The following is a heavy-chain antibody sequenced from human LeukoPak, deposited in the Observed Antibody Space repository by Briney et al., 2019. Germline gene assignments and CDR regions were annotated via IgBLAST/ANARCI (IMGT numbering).Heavy chain of an antibody. CDR1: GFTFSSYS. CDR3: ARDPDYYDSSGYYKYYYYGMDV. D-gene: IGHD3-22*01. V-gene: IGHV3-21*01. Sequence: GGSLRLSCAASGFTFSSYSMNWVRQAPGKGLEWVSPISSSSSYIYYADSVKGRFTISRDNAKNSLYLQMNSLRAEDTAVYYCARDPDYYDSSGYYKYYYYGMDVWGQGTTVTVSS. J-gene: IGHJ6*02. CDR2: ISSSSSYI.